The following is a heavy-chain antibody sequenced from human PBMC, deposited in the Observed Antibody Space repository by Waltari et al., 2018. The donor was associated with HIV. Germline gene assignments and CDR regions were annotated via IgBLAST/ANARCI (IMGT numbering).Heavy chain of an antibody. CDR1: GGSFSGYY. V-gene: IGHV4-34*01. CDR3: ARGDSAAADLESYYYYGMDV. Sequence: QVQLQQWGAGLLKPSETLSLTCAVYGGSFSGYYWSWIRQPPGKGLEWIGEINHSGSTNYNPSLKSRVTISVDTSKNQFSLKLSSVTAADTAVYYCARGDSAAADLESYYYYGMDVWGQGTTVTVSS. CDR2: INHSGST. J-gene: IGHJ6*02. D-gene: IGHD6-13*01.